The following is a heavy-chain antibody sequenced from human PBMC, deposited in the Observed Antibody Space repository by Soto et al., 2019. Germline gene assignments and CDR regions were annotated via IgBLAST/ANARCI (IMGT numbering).Heavy chain of an antibody. V-gene: IGHV1-18*01. J-gene: IGHJ6*03. Sequence: QVQLLQSGAEVKKPGASVKVSCKASGYTFTNYGITCERQAPGQGLELLGCLSAYNGNTHYTPRLQARVTMTTYSSTSAAYMELRGLRSDDTALYYWARVRQLVGYFYYYMDVCCKGTTVTVSS. CDR3: ARVRQLVGYFYYYMDV. CDR1: GYTFTNYG. CDR2: LSAYNGNT. D-gene: IGHD6-6*01.